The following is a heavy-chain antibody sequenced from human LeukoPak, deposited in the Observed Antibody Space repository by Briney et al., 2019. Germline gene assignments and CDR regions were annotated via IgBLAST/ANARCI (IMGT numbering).Heavy chain of an antibody. D-gene: IGHD3-10*01. CDR1: GYSIRSAYY. Sequence: SETLSLTCAVSGYSIRSAYYWGWIRQPPGKGLEWIGRVYHSGISYSNPSLKSRVSISVDTSKNQFSMRLSSVTAADTATYYCAGWSGELLSIFAFWGQGTLVTVYS. CDR2: VYHSGIS. CDR3: AGWSGELLSIFAF. J-gene: IGHJ4*02. V-gene: IGHV4-38-2*01.